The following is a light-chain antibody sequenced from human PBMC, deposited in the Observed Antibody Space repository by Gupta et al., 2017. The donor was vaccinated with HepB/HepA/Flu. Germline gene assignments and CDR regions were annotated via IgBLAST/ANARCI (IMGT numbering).Light chain of an antibody. J-gene: IGLJ3*02. CDR1: SSNIGAGYG. CDR3: QSFDSGLTGTL. Sequence: QSVLTQPPSVSGAPGQRVTISCTGSSSNIGAGYGVHWYQKLPGTAPRLLIYTNDNRPSGVPDRFSASKSGTSASLAITGLQAEDEADYYCQSFDSGLTGTLFGGGTKLTVL. CDR2: TND. V-gene: IGLV1-40*01.